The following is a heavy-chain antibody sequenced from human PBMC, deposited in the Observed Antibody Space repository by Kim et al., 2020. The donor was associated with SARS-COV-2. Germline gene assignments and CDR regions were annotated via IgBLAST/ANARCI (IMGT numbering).Heavy chain of an antibody. D-gene: IGHD3-22*01. CDR2: ITGSGGST. J-gene: IGHJ4*02. Sequence: GGSLRLSCAASGFTFSSYAMSWVRQAPGKGLEWVSAITGSGGSTYCVDSVKGRFTISRDNSKNMLYLQMNSLRAEDTAVYYCAKDLGSSGYSDGYWGQGTLVTVSS. V-gene: IGHV3-23*01. CDR3: AKDLGSSGYSDGY. CDR1: GFTFSSYA.